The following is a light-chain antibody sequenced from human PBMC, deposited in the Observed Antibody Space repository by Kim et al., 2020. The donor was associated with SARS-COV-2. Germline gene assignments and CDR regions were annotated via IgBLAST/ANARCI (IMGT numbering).Light chain of an antibody. CDR1: QSISRY. CDR2: IAS. J-gene: IGKJ1*01. CDR3: QQSYSAPQT. V-gene: IGKV1-39*01. Sequence: DIQMTQSPSSLSASVGDRVSIICRASQSISRYLNWYQQKAGEAPKLLIYIASSLQGGVPSRFSGSGSGTDFTLTISSLQPEDFATYFCQQSYSAPQTFGQGTKVDIK.